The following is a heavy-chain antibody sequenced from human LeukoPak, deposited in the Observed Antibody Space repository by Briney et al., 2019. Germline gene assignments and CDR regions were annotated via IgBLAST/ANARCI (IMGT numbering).Heavy chain of an antibody. J-gene: IGHJ4*02. CDR1: GFTFSSYA. CDR3: AKPTSSSSGYFDY. V-gene: IGHV3-23*01. Sequence: PGGSLRLSCAASGFTFSSYAMSWVRQAPGKGLEWVSAISGSGGSTYYADSVKGRFTTSRDNSKNTLYLQMNSLRAEDTAVYYCAKPTSSSSGYFDYWGQGTLVTVSS. CDR2: ISGSGGST. D-gene: IGHD6-13*01.